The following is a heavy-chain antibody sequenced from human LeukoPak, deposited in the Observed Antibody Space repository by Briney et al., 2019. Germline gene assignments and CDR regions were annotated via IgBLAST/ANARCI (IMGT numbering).Heavy chain of an antibody. J-gene: IGHJ4*02. CDR1: GGSIRGYY. CDR3: ARDTVGGWCDY. V-gene: IGHV4-4*07. Sequence: NPSETLSLTCSVSGGSIRGYYWNWIRQSAGKGVEWIGRVHSSGSTIYNPSLKSRLTMSVDKSKNHISLRLTSVTAADTAVYYCARDTVGGWCDYWGQGTPVTVSS. D-gene: IGHD6-19*01. CDR2: VHSSGST.